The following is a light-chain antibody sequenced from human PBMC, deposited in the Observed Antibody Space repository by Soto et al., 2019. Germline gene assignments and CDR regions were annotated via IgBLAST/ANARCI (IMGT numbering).Light chain of an antibody. CDR2: TAS. J-gene: IGKJ4*01. Sequence: DLQMTQSPSSLSASVADRVTMTCRASQSIDNYLNWYQQKPGKAPKLLIYTASSLQSGVPSRFSGSGCGTDLTLTISSLQPEDFATYYCQQSYTMTTFGGGTKVEIK. V-gene: IGKV1-39*01. CDR1: QSIDNY. CDR3: QQSYTMTT.